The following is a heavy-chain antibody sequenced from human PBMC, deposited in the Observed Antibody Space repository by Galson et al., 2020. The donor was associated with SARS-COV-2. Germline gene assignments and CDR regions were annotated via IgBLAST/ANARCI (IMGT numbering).Heavy chain of an antibody. Sequence: SETLSLTCAVSGGSISSTNWWSWVRQPPGKGLECIGEIYHSGSTNYNPSLKSRVTISVDKSKNQFSLKLSSVTAADTAVYYCARVIEWVDPYFVYWGQGTLVTVSS. D-gene: IGHD1-26*01. CDR1: GGSISSTNW. CDR3: ARVIEWVDPYFVY. J-gene: IGHJ4*02. V-gene: IGHV4-4*02. CDR2: IYHSGST.